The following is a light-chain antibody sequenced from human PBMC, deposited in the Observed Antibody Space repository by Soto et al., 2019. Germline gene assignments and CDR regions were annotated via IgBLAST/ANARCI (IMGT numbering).Light chain of an antibody. CDR2: YNT. CDR3: QSYDSSLSGWV. CDR1: SSNFGAGYD. Sequence: QSVLTQPPSVSGAPGQRVTISCTGSSSNFGAGYDVHWYQQLPGTAPKLLIYYNTNRPSGVPDRFSGSKSGTSGSLAITGLQAEYEADYYCQSYDSSLSGWVFGGGTKLTVL. V-gene: IGLV1-40*01. J-gene: IGLJ3*02.